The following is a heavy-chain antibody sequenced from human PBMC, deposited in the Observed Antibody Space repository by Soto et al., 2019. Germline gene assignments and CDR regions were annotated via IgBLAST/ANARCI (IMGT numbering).Heavy chain of an antibody. CDR2: ISGSGGST. D-gene: IGHD6-13*01. CDR1: GFTLRSYA. V-gene: IGHV3-23*01. CDR3: AKDSSSWPHYFDY. J-gene: IGHJ4*02. Sequence: ILSCAASGFTLRSYAMSWVRQTPGKGLEWVSAISGSGGSTYYADSVKGRFTISRDNSKNTLYLQMNSLRAEDTAVYYCAKDSSSWPHYFDYWGQGTLVTVSS.